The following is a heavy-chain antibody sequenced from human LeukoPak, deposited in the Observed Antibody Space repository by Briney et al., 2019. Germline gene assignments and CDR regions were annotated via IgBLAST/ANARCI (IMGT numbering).Heavy chain of an antibody. CDR2: MYHSGIT. Sequence: SETLSLTCAVSVYSINYAHCSGWLWPPPGKEVEWIGSMYHSGITYYSPSLKSRVTISVDTSKNQFSLKLNSVTDADTAVYYCARLTPGKNWFDPWGQGTLVTVSS. V-gene: IGHV4-38-2*01. D-gene: IGHD3-10*01. J-gene: IGHJ5*02. CDR1: VYSINYAHC. CDR3: ARLTPGKNWFDP.